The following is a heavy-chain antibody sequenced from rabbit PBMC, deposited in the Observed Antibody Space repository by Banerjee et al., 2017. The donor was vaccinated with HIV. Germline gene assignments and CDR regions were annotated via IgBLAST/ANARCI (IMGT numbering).Heavy chain of an antibody. CDR3: ARERYAATSYNL. CDR1: EFSFGNSYY. CDR2: IYAGPTGST. D-gene: IGHD8-1*01. Sequence: QEQLVESGGGLVQPEASLTLTCTASEFSFGNSYYMCWVRQAPGKGLEWIACIYAGPTGSTNYASWVNGRFTISKTSSTTLTLQMTSLTAADTATYFCARERYAATSYNLWGPGTLVT. V-gene: IGHV1S45*01. J-gene: IGHJ4*01.